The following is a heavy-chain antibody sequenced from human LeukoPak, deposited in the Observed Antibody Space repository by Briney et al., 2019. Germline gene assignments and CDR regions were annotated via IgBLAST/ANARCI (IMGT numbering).Heavy chain of an antibody. CDR1: GFTFSSYA. J-gene: IGHJ4*02. Sequence: TGGSLRLSCAASGFTFSSYAMSWVRQAPGKGLEWVAVISHDGSIKHYADSVKGRFTISRDNSKNTLYVQMNSLRAEDTAVYYCASHSSPTYWGQGTLVPVSS. CDR3: ASHSSPTY. D-gene: IGHD6-13*01. CDR2: ISHDGSIK. V-gene: IGHV3-30*04.